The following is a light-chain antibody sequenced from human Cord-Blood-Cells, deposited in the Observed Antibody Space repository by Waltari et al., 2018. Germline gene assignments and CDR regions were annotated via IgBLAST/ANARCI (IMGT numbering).Light chain of an antibody. Sequence: QSALTQPRSVSGSPGQSVTISCTGTSSDVGGYKYVSWYQQHPGKAPKLMIYDVSKLPSGVPDRFAGSKSGNTASLTISGLQAEDEADSYCCSYARSYTGVFGGGTKLTVL. CDR1: SSDVGGYKY. V-gene: IGLV2-11*01. CDR3: CSYARSYTGV. J-gene: IGLJ3*02. CDR2: DVS.